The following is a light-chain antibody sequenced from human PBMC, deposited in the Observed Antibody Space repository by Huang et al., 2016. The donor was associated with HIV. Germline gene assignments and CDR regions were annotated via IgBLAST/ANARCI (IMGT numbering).Light chain of an antibody. CDR1: QSVSSY. CDR2: DAS. Sequence: EIVLSQSPATLSLSPGERATLSCRVSQSVSSYLAWYQQKPGQAPRRLIYDASNRATGIPARVSGSGSGTDFTLNISSLEPEDFVGYYCQQRSNWPLTFGGGTKVEIK. CDR3: QQRSNWPLT. J-gene: IGKJ4*02. V-gene: IGKV3-11*01.